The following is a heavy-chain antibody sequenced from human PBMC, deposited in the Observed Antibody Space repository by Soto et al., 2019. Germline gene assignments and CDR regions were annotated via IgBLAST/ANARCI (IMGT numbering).Heavy chain of an antibody. CDR2: IYYSGSA. J-gene: IGHJ4*02. CDR1: GGSISGFY. D-gene: IGHD6-19*01. CDR3: VRVLGPHGQWLGFFDY. Sequence: SETLSLTCTISGGSISGFYWGWIRQPPGKGLEWIGNIYYSGSANYDPSLRSRVTISLNTSKNQFSLNLNSVTAADTAIYYCVRVLGPHGQWLGFFDYWGQGALVTVSS. V-gene: IGHV4-59*01.